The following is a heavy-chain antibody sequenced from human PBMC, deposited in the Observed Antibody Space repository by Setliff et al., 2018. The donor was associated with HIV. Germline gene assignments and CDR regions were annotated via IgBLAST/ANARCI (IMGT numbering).Heavy chain of an antibody. CDR3: ARDGSSGWYEGGAFDI. D-gene: IGHD6-19*01. CDR1: GFTFSSYA. J-gene: IGHJ3*02. Sequence: GGSLRLSCAASGFTFSSYAMHWVRQAPGKGLEYVSAISSNGGSTYYADSVKGRFTISRDNSKNTLYLQMGSLRAEDTAVYYCARDGSSGWYEGGAFDIWGQGTMVTVSS. CDR2: ISSNGGST. V-gene: IGHV3-64*02.